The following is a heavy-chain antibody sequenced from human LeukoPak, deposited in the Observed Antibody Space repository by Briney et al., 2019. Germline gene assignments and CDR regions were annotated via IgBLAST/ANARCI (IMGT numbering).Heavy chain of an antibody. Sequence: ASVKVSCKASGYTFTSYDINWVRQATGQGLEWMGWMNPNSGNTGYAQKFQGRVTMTRNTSISTAYMELSSLRSEDTAVYYCARTTPRSGIAAPNWFDPWGQGTLVTVSS. CDR1: GYTFTSYD. V-gene: IGHV1-8*01. J-gene: IGHJ5*02. CDR3: ARTTPRSGIAAPNWFDP. CDR2: MNPNSGNT. D-gene: IGHD6-13*01.